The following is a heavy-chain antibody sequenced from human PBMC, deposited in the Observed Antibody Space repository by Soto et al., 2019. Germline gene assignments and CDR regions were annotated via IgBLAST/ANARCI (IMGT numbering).Heavy chain of an antibody. V-gene: IGHV4-30-2*01. J-gene: IGHJ4*02. CDR3: ARGNNYGEIPLEY. D-gene: IGHD4-17*01. CDR2: IYHSGST. Sequence: LQLQESGSGLVKPSQTLSLSCAVSGGSISSGDYSWSWIRLPAGKGLEWIGNIYHSGSTYYNPSLTSRVTMSVDGSRNQFSLKLSSVTAADTAVYYCARGNNYGEIPLEYWGQGTLVTVSS. CDR1: GGSISSGDYS.